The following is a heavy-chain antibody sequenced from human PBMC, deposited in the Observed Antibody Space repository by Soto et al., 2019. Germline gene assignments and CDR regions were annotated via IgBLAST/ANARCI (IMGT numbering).Heavy chain of an antibody. Sequence: GGSLRLSCAASGFTFSNAWMNWVRQAPGKGLEWVGRIKSKTDRGTTDYAAPVKGRFTISRDDSKNTLYLQMNSLKTEDTAVYYCTTKSNYYDSSGYYYVDYWGQGTLVTVSS. CDR1: GFTFSNAW. J-gene: IGHJ4*02. CDR2: IKSKTDRGTT. V-gene: IGHV3-15*07. D-gene: IGHD3-22*01. CDR3: TTKSNYYDSSGYYYVDY.